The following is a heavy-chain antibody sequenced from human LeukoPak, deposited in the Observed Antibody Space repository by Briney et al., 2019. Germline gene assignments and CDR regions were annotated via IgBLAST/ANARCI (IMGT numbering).Heavy chain of an antibody. CDR3: ARARSNYYDSSGYPVDY. V-gene: IGHV1-69*13. CDR1: GYTFTSYG. Sequence: ASVKVSCKASGYTFTSYGISWVRQAPGQGLEWMGGIIPIFGTANYAQKFQGRVTITADESTSTAYMELSSLRSEDTAVYYCARARSNYYDSSGYPVDYWGQGTLVTVSS. CDR2: IIPIFGTA. D-gene: IGHD3-22*01. J-gene: IGHJ4*02.